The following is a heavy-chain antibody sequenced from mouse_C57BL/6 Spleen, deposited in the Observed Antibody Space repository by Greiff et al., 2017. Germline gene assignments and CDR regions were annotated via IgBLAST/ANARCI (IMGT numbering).Heavy chain of an antibody. CDR1: GFSLSTFGMG. V-gene: IGHV8-8*01. Sequence: QVTLKVSGPGILQPSQTLSLTCSFSGFSLSTFGMGVGWIRQPSGKGLEWLAHIWWDDDKYYNPALKSRLTISKDTSKNQVFLKIANVDTADTATYYCARGGSYYYGSSRYYFDYWGQGTTLTVSS. J-gene: IGHJ2*01. D-gene: IGHD1-1*01. CDR2: IWWDDDK. CDR3: ARGGSYYYGSSRYYFDY.